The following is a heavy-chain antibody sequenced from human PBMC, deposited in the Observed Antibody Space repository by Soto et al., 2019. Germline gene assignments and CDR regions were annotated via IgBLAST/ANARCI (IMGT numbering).Heavy chain of an antibody. D-gene: IGHD6-19*01. J-gene: IGHJ6*02. CDR3: ARTIAVAGPYYYYGMDV. CDR1: GSTFSSYA. Sequence: GGSLRLSCAASGSTFSSYAMHWVRQAPGKGLEYVSAISSNGGSTYYANSVKGRFTISRDNSKNTLYLQMGSLRAEDMAVYYCARTIAVAGPYYYYGMDVWGQGTTVTVSS. CDR2: ISSNGGST. V-gene: IGHV3-64*01.